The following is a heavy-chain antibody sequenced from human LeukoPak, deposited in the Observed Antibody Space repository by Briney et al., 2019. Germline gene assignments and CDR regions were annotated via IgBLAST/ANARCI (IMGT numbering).Heavy chain of an antibody. CDR3: ADVEAGGY. CDR2: ITPIFGTA. Sequence: GASVKVSCKASGYTFTGYYMHWVRQAPGQGLEWMGGITPIFGTANYAQKFQGRVTITADESTSTAYMELSSLRSEDTAVYYCADVEAGGYWGQGTLVTVSS. V-gene: IGHV1-69*13. CDR1: GYTFTGYY. D-gene: IGHD3-10*01. J-gene: IGHJ4*02.